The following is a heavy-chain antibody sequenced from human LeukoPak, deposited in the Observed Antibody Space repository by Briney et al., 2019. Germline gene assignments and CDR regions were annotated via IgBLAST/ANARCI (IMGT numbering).Heavy chain of an antibody. CDR2: ISGSGGST. CDR3: AKVKGPFYDFWSGYYGGYYFDY. CDR1: GFTFGSYE. J-gene: IGHJ4*02. D-gene: IGHD3-3*01. V-gene: IGHV3-23*01. Sequence: GGSLRLSCTASGFTFGSYEMNWVRQAPGKGLEWVSAISGSGGSTYYADSVKGRFTISRDNSKNTLYLQMNSLRAEDTAVYYCAKVKGPFYDFWSGYYGGYYFDYWGQGTLVTVSS.